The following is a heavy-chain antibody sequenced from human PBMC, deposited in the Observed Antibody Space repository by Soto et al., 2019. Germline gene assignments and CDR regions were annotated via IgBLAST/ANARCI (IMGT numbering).Heavy chain of an antibody. J-gene: IGHJ3*02. CDR3: ARERYSVYDWGVDAFDI. CDR2: ISYDRSNK. V-gene: IGHV3-30-3*01. CDR1: GFSFSTYA. D-gene: IGHD5-12*01. Sequence: QVQLVESGGDVVRPGRSLRLSCAASGFSFSTYAMHWVRQAPGKGLEWVAVISYDRSNKYYADSVKGRFTISRDNSKNXXYLQMNSLRAEDTAVYYCARERYSVYDWGVDAFDIWGQGTMVTVS.